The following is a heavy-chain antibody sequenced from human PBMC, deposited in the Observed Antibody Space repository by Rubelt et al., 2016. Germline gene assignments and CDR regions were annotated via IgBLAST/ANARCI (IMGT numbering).Heavy chain of an antibody. D-gene: IGHD1-14*01. CDR3: ARGVHRNEGRDV. CDR2: ISYDGSK. CDR1: GFTFSSYA. J-gene: IGHJ6*02. Sequence: VQLVESGGDLVEPGGSLRLSCAASGFTFSSYAMHWVRQAPGKGLEWVAVISYDGSKYYADSVKGRFTISRDNSTNTMYVQMNSRRAEDTGLYYCARGVHRNEGRDVWGQGTTVTVAS. V-gene: IGHV3-30*04.